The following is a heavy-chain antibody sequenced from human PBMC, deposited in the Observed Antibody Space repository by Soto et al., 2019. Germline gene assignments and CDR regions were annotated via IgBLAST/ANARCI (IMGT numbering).Heavy chain of an antibody. J-gene: IGHJ6*02. Sequence: QVQLVESGGGVVQPGRSLRLSCAASGFTFSSYGMHWVRQAPGKGLEWVAVISYDGSNKYYADSVKGRFTISRDNSKNTLYLQMNSLRAEDTAVYYCAKEVDGIAAAGIEYYYYYGMDVWGQGTTVTVSS. V-gene: IGHV3-30*18. CDR1: GFTFSSYG. CDR2: ISYDGSNK. CDR3: AKEVDGIAAAGIEYYYYYGMDV. D-gene: IGHD6-13*01.